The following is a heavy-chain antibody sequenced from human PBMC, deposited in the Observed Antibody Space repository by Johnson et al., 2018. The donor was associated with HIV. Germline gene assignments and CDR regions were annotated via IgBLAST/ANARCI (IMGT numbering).Heavy chain of an antibody. Sequence: QVQLVESGGGVVQPGRSLRLSCAASGFTFSSYAMHWVRQAPGKGLAWVAVISYDGSNTYYADSVKGRFTISRDNSNNTLYLQMNSLRAEDTAVYYCAKVRCGGDCLDAFDIWGQGTMVTVSS. D-gene: IGHD2-21*02. V-gene: IGHV3-30*14. J-gene: IGHJ3*02. CDR3: AKVRCGGDCLDAFDI. CDR2: ISYDGSNT. CDR1: GFTFSSYA.